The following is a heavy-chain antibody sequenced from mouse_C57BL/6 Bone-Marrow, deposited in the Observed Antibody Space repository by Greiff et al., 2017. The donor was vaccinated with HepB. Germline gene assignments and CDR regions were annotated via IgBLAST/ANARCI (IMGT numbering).Heavy chain of an antibody. V-gene: IGHV1-55*01. CDR2: IYPGSGST. D-gene: IGHD3-2*02. J-gene: IGHJ1*03. CDR1: GYTFTSYW. CDR3: ARESGRYFDG. Sequence: QVQLQQSGPELVKPGASVKMSCKASGYTFTSYWITWVKQRPGQGLEWIGDIYPGSGSTNYNEKFKSKATLTVDTSSSTAYMQLSSLTSEDSAVYDCARESGRYFDGWGTATTVTVAS.